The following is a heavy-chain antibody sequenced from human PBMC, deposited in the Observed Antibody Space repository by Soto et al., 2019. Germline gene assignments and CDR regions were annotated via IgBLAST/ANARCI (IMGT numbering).Heavy chain of an antibody. CDR3: ARDRGGMGY. D-gene: IGHD6-13*01. V-gene: IGHV4-59*01. CDR2: IYYSGST. J-gene: IGHJ4*02. CDR1: GGSISSYY. Sequence: QVQLQESGPGLVKPSETLSLTCTVSGGSISSYYWSWIRHPPGKGLEWIGYIYYSGSTNYNPSLKSRVTISVDTSKNQFSLKLSSVTAADTAVYYCARDRGGMGYWGQGTLVTVSS.